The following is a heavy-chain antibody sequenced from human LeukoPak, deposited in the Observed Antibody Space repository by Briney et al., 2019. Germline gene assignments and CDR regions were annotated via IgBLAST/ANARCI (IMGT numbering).Heavy chain of an antibody. J-gene: IGHJ5*02. CDR2: INSDGSST. D-gene: IGHD3-3*01. Sequence: GGSLRLSCAASGFTFSSYWMHWVRQAPGKGLVWVSRINSDGSSTTYADSVEGRFTISRDNAKNTLYLQMNSLRAEDTAVYYCARESHITIFGVVIGDWFDPWGQGTLVTVYS. V-gene: IGHV3-74*01. CDR1: GFTFSSYW. CDR3: ARESHITIFGVVIGDWFDP.